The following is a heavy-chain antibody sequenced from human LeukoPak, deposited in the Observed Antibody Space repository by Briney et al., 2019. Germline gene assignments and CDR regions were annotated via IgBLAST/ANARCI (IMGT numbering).Heavy chain of an antibody. CDR1: GFTFSSYW. J-gene: IGHJ4*02. CDR2: INTDGSRT. CDR3: ARTYFYESSGYEGY. D-gene: IGHD3-22*01. Sequence: GRSLRLSCAASGFTFSSYWMHWVRQAPGKGLVWVSRINTDGSRTDYADSVKGRFTISRDNAKNTLYLQKNSLRAEDTAVYYCARTYFYESSGYEGYWGQGTLVTVSS. V-gene: IGHV3-74*01.